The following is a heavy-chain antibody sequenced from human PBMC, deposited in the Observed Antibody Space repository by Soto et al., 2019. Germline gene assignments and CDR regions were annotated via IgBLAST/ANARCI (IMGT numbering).Heavy chain of an antibody. D-gene: IGHD6-6*01. CDR1: GYTLTELS. CDR2: FDPEDGET. J-gene: IGHJ4*02. CDR3: ATDVAARFLLDY. Sequence: QVQLVQSGAEVKKPGASVKVSCKVSGYTLTELSMHWVRQAPGKGLEWMGGFDPEDGETNYAQKFQGRVTMTENTSTDTAYMELSSLRSEDTAVYYCATDVAARFLLDYWGQGTLVTVSS. V-gene: IGHV1-24*01.